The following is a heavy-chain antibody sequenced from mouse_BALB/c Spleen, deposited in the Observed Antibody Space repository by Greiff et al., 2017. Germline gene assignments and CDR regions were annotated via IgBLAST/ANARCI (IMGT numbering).Heavy chain of an antibody. CDR3: AREDGDWFAY. V-gene: IGHV3-2*02. J-gene: IGHJ3*01. Sequence: EVKLLESGPGLVKPSQSLSLTCTVTGYSITSDYAWNWIRQFPGNKLEWMGYISYSGSTSYNPSLKSRISITRDTSKNQFFLQLNSVTTEDTATYYCAREDGDWFAYWGQGTLVTVSA. CDR2: ISYSGST. CDR1: GYSITSDYA.